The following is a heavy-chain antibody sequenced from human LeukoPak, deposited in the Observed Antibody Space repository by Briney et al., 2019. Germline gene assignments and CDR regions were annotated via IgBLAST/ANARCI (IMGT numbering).Heavy chain of an antibody. CDR2: ISWDSGNQ. V-gene: IGHV3-9*01. Sequence: PGGSLRLSCSASGFTLDDYAMHWVRQPPGKGLEWVSSISWDSGNQAYADSVKGRFTNSRDNAKNSLFLQMNSLRPEDTAFYYCIKDMGFDLLKDAFHIGGQGTRVTVSS. J-gene: IGHJ3*02. D-gene: IGHD3-9*01. CDR3: IKDMGFDLLKDAFHI. CDR1: GFTLDDYA.